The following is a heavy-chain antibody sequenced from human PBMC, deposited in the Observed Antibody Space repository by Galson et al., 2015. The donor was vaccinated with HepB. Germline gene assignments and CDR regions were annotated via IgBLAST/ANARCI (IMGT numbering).Heavy chain of an antibody. CDR2: ISGSGGST. Sequence: SLRLSCAASGFTFSSYAMSWVRQAPGKGLEWVSAISGSGGSTYYADSVKGRFTISRDNSKNTLYLQMNSLRAEDTAVYYCAKGRAPLSEVRATASGSFDYWGQGTLVTVSS. CDR3: AKGRAPLSEVRATASGSFDY. J-gene: IGHJ4*02. V-gene: IGHV3-23*01. D-gene: IGHD3-10*01. CDR1: GFTFSSYA.